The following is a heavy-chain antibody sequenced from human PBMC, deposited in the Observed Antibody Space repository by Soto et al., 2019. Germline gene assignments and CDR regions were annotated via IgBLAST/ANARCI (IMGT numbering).Heavy chain of an antibody. D-gene: IGHD3-16*01. CDR2: PYLGGST. J-gene: IGHJ4*02. Sequence: GRCLRLSCSASEFSVTSNYMTWGRQAPGKGLGWFSFPYLGGSTYYADCVRSRFTISREECKTTLYLQMHNLRGDDTAMYYCARARGGGGITYNYYPGYWGQGTQVTVSS. CDR3: ARARGGGGITYNYYPGY. V-gene: IGHV3-53*01. CDR1: EFSVTSNY.